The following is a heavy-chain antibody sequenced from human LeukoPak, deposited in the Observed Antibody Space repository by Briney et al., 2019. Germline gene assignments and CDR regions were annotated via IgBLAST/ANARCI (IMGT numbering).Heavy chain of an antibody. D-gene: IGHD2/OR15-2a*01. CDR2: IKQDGSEK. CDR1: GFTFSSYW. Sequence: TGGSLRLSCAASGFTFSSYWMSWVRQAPGKVLEWVANIKQDGSEKYYVDSVKGRFTISRDNAKNTLYLQMNSLRAEDTAVYYCAKDQRFAISNYDYWGQGTLVTVSS. CDR3: AKDQRFAISNYDY. V-gene: IGHV3-7*03. J-gene: IGHJ4*02.